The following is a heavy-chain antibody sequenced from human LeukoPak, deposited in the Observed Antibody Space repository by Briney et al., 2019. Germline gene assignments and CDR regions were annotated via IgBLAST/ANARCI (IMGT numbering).Heavy chain of an antibody. CDR1: GYTFTSYG. J-gene: IGHJ3*02. CDR2: ISSYNGNT. CDR3: AIPYTAKEKAFAT. V-gene: IGHV1-18*01. D-gene: IGHD2-2*02. Sequence: ASVNVSCKASGYTFTSYGISWVRQAPGQGLEWMGFISSYNGNTNYAHKLQGRFTMTTHTSRSTAYMELRSLRSDATAVYYSAIPYTAKEKAFATWGKGTMVTVSP.